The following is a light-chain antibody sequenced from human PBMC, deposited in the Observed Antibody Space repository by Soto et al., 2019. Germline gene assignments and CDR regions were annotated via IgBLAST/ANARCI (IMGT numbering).Light chain of an antibody. Sequence: QSALTQPASVSGSARQSITISCTGTSSDVGAYNSVSWYQQHPGKAPKLIIYDVSTRPSGISDRFSGSKSGNTASLTISGLQAEDESDYYCSSYTTSVTYVFGTGTKLTVL. CDR3: SSYTTSVTYV. CDR1: SSDVGAYNS. V-gene: IGLV2-14*01. CDR2: DVS. J-gene: IGLJ1*01.